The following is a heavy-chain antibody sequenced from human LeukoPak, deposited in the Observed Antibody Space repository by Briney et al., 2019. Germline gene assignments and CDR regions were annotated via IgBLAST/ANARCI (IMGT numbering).Heavy chain of an antibody. V-gene: IGHV6-1*01. Sequence: SQTLSLTCAISGDSVSSNSAAWNWIRQSPSRGLEWLGRTYYRSKWYNDYAVSEKSRITINPDTSKNQFSLQLNSVTPEDTAVYYCARGPGELLEEDCYYYYGMDVWGQGTTVTVSS. J-gene: IGHJ6*02. D-gene: IGHD3-10*01. CDR3: ARGPGELLEEDCYYYYGMDV. CDR2: TYYRSKWYN. CDR1: GDSVSSNSAA.